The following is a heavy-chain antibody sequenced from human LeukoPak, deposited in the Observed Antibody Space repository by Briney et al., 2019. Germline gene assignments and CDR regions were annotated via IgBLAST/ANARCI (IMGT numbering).Heavy chain of an antibody. J-gene: IGHJ4*02. CDR2: ISAYNGNT. Sequence: GASVKVSCKASGYTFTGYHMNWVRQAPGQGLEWMGWISAYNGNTKSPQKLQGRVTMTTDTSTSTAYMELRSLRSDDTAVYYCARTTLWFGESSGYYFDYWGQGTLVTVSS. CDR3: ARTTLWFGESSGYYFDY. V-gene: IGHV1-18*04. CDR1: GYTFTGYH. D-gene: IGHD3-10*01.